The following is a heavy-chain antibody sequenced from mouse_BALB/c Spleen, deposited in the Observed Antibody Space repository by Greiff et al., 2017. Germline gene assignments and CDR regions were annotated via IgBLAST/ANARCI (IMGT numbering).Heavy chain of an antibody. J-gene: IGHJ4*01. CDR1: GFNIKDTY. CDR2: IDPANGNT. CDR3: ARSGTEGAMDY. Sequence: VQLQQSGAELVKPGASVKLSCTASGFNIKDTYMHWVKQRPEQGLEWIGRIDPANGNTKYDQKFQGKATITADTSSNTAYLQLSSLTSEDTAVYYCARSGTEGAMDYWGQGTSVTVSS. V-gene: IGHV14-3*02. D-gene: IGHD4-1*01.